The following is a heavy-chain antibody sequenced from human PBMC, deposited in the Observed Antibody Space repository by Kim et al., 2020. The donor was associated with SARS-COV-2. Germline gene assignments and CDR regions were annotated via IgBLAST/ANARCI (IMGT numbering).Heavy chain of an antibody. D-gene: IGHD2-15*01. CDR2: INSDGSST. CDR1: GFTFSSYS. CDR3: ARATFVDAGCYGFDD. J-gene: IGHJ6*01. V-gene: IGHV3-74*01. Sequence: GGSLRLSCAASGFTFSSYSMNWVRQAPGKGLEWVSGINSDGSSTYYADSVKGRFTISRDNAKNTLYLQMNSLRAEDTAVYYCARATFVDAGCYGFDDWG.